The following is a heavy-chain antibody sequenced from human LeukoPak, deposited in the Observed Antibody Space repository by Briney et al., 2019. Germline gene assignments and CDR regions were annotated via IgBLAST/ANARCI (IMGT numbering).Heavy chain of an antibody. J-gene: IGHJ4*02. V-gene: IGHV1-2*02. CDR2: INPNSGGT. CDR1: GYTFTGYY. CDR3: ARAYYGSGTIDY. D-gene: IGHD3-10*01. Sequence: ASVKVSCKASGYTFTGYYMHWVRQAPGQGLEWMEWINPNSGGTNYAQKFQGRVTMTRDTSISTAYMELSRLRSDDTAVYYCARAYYGSGTIDYWGQGTLVTVSS.